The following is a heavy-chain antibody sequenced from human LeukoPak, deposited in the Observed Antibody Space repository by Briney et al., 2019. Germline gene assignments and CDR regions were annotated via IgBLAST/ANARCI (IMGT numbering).Heavy chain of an antibody. D-gene: IGHD2-2*02. J-gene: IGHJ4*02. V-gene: IGHV4-38-2*02. Sequence: SETLSLTCTVSGRSINNGYFWGWIRQPPGKGLEWIASIHHSGTASYNPSLESRVTISVDTSKNQCSLRLSSVTAADTAVYYCARDRGALGATVPAIFAVNFFDSWGQGTLGTVSS. CDR2: IHHSGTA. CDR3: ARDRGALGATVPAIFAVNFFDS. CDR1: GRSINNGYF.